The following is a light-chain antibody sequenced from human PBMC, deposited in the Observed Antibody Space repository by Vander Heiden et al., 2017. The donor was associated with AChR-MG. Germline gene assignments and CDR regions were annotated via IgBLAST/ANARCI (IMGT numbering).Light chain of an antibody. J-gene: IGKJ4*01. CDR3: QQDDSYPLT. CDR2: DAS. CDR1: KGISTY. V-gene: IGKV1-8*01. Sequence: AIRMTQSPSSFSASTGDRVTITCRASKGISTYLAWYQQKPGKGPKLLIYDASTLQSGVPSRCSGSGSGTDFTLTISCLQSEDFATYYCQQDDSYPLTFGGGTKVEIK.